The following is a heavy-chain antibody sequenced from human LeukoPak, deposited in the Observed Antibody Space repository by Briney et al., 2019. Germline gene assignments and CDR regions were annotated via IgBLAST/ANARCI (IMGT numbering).Heavy chain of an antibody. CDR1: RFTFSSYA. Sequence: GGSLRLSCVDSRFTFSSYAMCSVRQTPGGGVGWVSYISSSSGTIYYAGSVKGRFTISRDNAKNSLYLQMNSLRAEDTAVYYCARDTFYLGYCSGGSCYSEDYYYYYMDVWGKGSTVTVSS. D-gene: IGHD2-15*01. CDR2: ISSSSGTI. CDR3: ARDTFYLGYCSGGSCYSEDYYYYYMDV. J-gene: IGHJ6*03. V-gene: IGHV3-48*01.